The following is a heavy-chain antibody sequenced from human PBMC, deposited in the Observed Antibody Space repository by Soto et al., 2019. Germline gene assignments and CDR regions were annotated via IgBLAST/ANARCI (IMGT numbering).Heavy chain of an antibody. Sequence: EVQLLESVGGLVQPGGSLRLYCAASGFTFSSYAMSWVRQAPGKGLEWVSAISGSGGSTYYADSVKGRFTISRDNSKNTLYLQMNSLRAEDTAVYYCAKDRSSGWYFGYWGQGTLVTVSS. V-gene: IGHV3-23*01. D-gene: IGHD6-19*01. CDR3: AKDRSSGWYFGY. CDR2: ISGSGGST. J-gene: IGHJ4*02. CDR1: GFTFSSYA.